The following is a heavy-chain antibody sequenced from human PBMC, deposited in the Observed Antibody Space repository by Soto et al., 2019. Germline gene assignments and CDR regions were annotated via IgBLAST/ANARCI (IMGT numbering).Heavy chain of an antibody. V-gene: IGHV3-7*04. Sequence: PGGSLRLSCAASGFTFNSYWMSWVRQAPGKGLEWVANIKPDGSQKWYVDSVKGRFTISRDNAKNSLYLQVISLRAEDTAIYYCARGDYYDTSGTFSDAFDVWGQGTMVTV. CDR1: GFTFNSYW. D-gene: IGHD3-22*01. J-gene: IGHJ3*01. CDR2: IKPDGSQK. CDR3: ARGDYYDTSGTFSDAFDV.